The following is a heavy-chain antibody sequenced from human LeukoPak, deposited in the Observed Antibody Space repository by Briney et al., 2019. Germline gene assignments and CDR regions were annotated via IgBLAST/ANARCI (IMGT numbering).Heavy chain of an antibody. J-gene: IGHJ4*02. CDR1: GFTLNAYS. CDR3: ARALGSVADF. CDR2: ISYSSTYI. D-gene: IGHD6-6*01. V-gene: IGHV3-21*01. Sequence: GGSLRLSCAASGFTLNAYSMNWVRQAPGKGLEWVSSISYSSTYIYYADSVKGRFTISRDNARNSLYLQMNSLRAEDTAVYYCARALGSVADFWGQGTMVTVSS.